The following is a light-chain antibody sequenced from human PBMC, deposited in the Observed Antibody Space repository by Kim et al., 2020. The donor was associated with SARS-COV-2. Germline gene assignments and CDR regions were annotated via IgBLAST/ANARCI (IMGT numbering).Light chain of an antibody. CDR3: QQYGGSPGT. CDR2: GAS. Sequence: SPGERATLSCRASQSVSSSYLAWYQQKPGQAPRLLIYGASSRATGIPHRFSGSGSGTDFTLTISRLEPEDFAVYYCQQYGGSPGTFGQETKLEI. J-gene: IGKJ2*01. CDR1: QSVSSSY. V-gene: IGKV3-20*01.